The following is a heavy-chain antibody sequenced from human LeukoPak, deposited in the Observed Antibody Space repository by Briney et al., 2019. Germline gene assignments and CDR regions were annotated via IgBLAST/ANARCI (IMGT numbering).Heavy chain of an antibody. V-gene: IGHV3-23*01. J-gene: IGHJ4*02. CDR3: AKTVSYYYGSGSYYKNPFDY. CDR1: GFTLSSYE. D-gene: IGHD3-10*01. Sequence: PGGSLRLSCAASGFTLSSYEMNWVRRAPGKGLEWVSAISGSSDSTYYADSVKGRFTISRDNSKNTLYLQMNSLRAEDTAVYYCAKTVSYYYGSGSYYKNPFDYWGQGTLVTVSS. CDR2: ISGSSDST.